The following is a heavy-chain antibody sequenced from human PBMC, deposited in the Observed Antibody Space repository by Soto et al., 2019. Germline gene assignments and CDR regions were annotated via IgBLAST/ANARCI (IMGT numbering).Heavy chain of an antibody. V-gene: IGHV3-74*01. J-gene: IGHJ3*01. D-gene: IGHD4-17*01. Sequence: EVQVVESGGGLVQPGGSLRLSCAASGISFSRYWTHWVRQAPGKGLEWVSRMGPDGSSTSYADSVKGRFSISRDDAKKIVSLQVNSLRADDTAVYYGAVHGDYDAFNFWGQGTVVTVSS. CDR1: GISFSRYW. CDR2: MGPDGSST. CDR3: AVHGDYDAFNF.